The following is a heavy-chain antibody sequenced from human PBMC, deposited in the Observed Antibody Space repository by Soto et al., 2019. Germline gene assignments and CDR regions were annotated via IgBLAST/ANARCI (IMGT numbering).Heavy chain of an antibody. V-gene: IGHV1-69*12. D-gene: IGHD1-1*01. CDR3: ARDNDRPQLGGNYYYILDV. CDR1: GGTFRNSA. CDR2: TMPIFRTP. J-gene: IGHJ6*02. Sequence: QVQLEQSGAEVKKPGSSVKVSCKASGGTFRNSAISWVRQAPGQGLEWMRVTMPIFRTPDYAQKFQGRVTITADESTNTAYMELSGLRSDDPAVYYCARDNDRPQLGGNYYYILDVWGHGTTVTVSS.